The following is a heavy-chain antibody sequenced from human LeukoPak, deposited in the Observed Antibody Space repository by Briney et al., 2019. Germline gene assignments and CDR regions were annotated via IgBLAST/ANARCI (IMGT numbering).Heavy chain of an antibody. D-gene: IGHD5-24*01. J-gene: IGHJ5*02. CDR3: SKGGMATMYNWFDP. CDR2: ITGSGSNT. Sequence: PGGSLRLSCAASGFTLSGYAMSWVRQAPGKGLEWVSAITGSGSNTYSADSVKGRFTISRDNSKSTLYLQMNSLRAEDTAVYYCSKGGMATMYNWFDPWGQGTLVTVSS. CDR1: GFTLSGYA. V-gene: IGHV3-23*01.